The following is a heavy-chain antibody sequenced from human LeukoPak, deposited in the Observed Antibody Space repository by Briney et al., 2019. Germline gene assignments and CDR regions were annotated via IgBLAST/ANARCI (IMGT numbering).Heavy chain of an antibody. Sequence: PGGSLRLSCAASEFTFSNAWMSWVRQAPGKGLEWVGRIKSKTDGGTTDYAAPVKGRFTISRDDSKNTLYLQMNSLKTEDTAVYYCTTEPVLRFLEWLSNYYYMDVGGKGTTVTVS. CDR2: IKSKTDGGTT. CDR3: TTEPVLRFLEWLSNYYYMDV. D-gene: IGHD3-3*01. J-gene: IGHJ6*03. V-gene: IGHV3-15*01. CDR1: EFTFSNAW.